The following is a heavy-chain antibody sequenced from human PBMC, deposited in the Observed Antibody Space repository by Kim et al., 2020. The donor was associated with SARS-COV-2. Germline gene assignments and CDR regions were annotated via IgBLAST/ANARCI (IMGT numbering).Heavy chain of an antibody. V-gene: IGHV1-8*01. D-gene: IGHD6-13*01. CDR2: MNPKSGNT. CDR3: ARGRAPEGRAAATLLDY. J-gene: IGHJ4*02. Sequence: ASVKVSCKASGYTFTSYGINWVRQATGQGLEWMGWMNPKSGNTGYAQKFQGRVTMTRNTSISTGYMELSSLRSDDTAVYYCARGRAPEGRAAATLLDYWGLGTLVTVSS. CDR1: GYTFTSYG.